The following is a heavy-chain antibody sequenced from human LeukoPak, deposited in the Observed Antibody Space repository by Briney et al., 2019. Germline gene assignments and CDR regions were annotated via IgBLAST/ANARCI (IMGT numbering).Heavy chain of an antibody. CDR3: ARVAVTTTGYYYYYYMDV. J-gene: IGHJ6*03. CDR1: GGTFSSYA. V-gene: IGHV1-69*05. CDR2: IIPIFGTA. D-gene: IGHD4-17*01. Sequence: ASVKVSCKASGGTFSSYAISWVRQAPGQGLEWMGGIIPIFGTANYAQKFQGGVTITTDESTSTAYMELSSLRSEDTAVYYCARVAVTTTGYYYYYYMDVWGKGTTVTVS.